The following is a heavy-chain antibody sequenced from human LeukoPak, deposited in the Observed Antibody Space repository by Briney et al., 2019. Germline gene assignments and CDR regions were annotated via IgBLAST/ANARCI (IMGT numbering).Heavy chain of an antibody. D-gene: IGHD5-24*01. J-gene: IGHJ4*02. CDR3: AKGWQMATTMTYFDY. CDR2: ISYDGSNK. CDR1: GFTFSSYG. V-gene: IGHV3-30*18. Sequence: GGSLSLSCAASGFTFSSYGMHWVRQAPGKGLEWVAVISYDGSNKYYADSVKGRFTISRDNSKNTLYLQMNSLRAEDTAVYYCAKGWQMATTMTYFDYWGQGTLVTVSS.